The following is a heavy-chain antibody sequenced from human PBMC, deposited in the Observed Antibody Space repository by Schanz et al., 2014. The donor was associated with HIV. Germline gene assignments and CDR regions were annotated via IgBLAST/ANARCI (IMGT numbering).Heavy chain of an antibody. CDR3: AKDGGRRGGQRQLFAY. J-gene: IGHJ4*03. CDR2: INDSGRA. D-gene: IGHD1-1*01. Sequence: QVQLQESGPGLVKPSQTLSLTCAVFGGSFGGYFWSWIRQSPGKGLEWVGEINDSGRASINPSLKSRVTMSVDTSKNQFSLKLSSVTAADTAFYYCAKDGGRRGGQRQLFAYWGHGTLVTVSS. V-gene: IGHV4-34*09. CDR1: GGSFGGYF.